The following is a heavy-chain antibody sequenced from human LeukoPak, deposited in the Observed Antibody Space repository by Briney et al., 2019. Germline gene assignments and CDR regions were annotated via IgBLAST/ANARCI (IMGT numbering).Heavy chain of an antibody. Sequence: SETLSLTCTVSGGSISSYYWSWIRQPPGKGLELIGYIYYSGSTNYNPSLKSRVTISVATSKNQFSLKLSSVTAADTAVYYCARDSGSYALDYWGQGTLVTVSS. J-gene: IGHJ4*02. CDR3: ARDSGSYALDY. V-gene: IGHV4-59*01. CDR2: IYYSGST. CDR1: GGSISSYY. D-gene: IGHD1-26*01.